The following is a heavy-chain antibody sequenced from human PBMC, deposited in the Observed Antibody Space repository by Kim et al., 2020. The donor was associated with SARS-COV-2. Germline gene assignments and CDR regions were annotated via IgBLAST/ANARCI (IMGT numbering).Heavy chain of an antibody. D-gene: IGHD3-22*01. CDR1: GGTFSSYA. J-gene: IGHJ4*02. CDR2: IIPILGIA. V-gene: IGHV1-69*04. Sequence: SVKVSCKASGGTFSSYAISWVRQAPGQGLEWMGRIIPILGIANYAQKFQGRVTITADKSTSTAYMELSSLRSEDTAVYYCARDLLGTDYDSSGSPFDYWGQGTLVTVSS. CDR3: ARDLLGTDYDSSGSPFDY.